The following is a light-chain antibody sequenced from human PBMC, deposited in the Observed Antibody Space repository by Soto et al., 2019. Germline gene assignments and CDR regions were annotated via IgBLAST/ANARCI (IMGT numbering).Light chain of an antibody. CDR1: SSDVGSYNL. V-gene: IGLV2-23*01. Sequence: QSVLTQPASVSGSPGQSIAISCTGTSSDVGSYNLVSWYQQHPGKAPKLMIYEDTKRPSGVSNRFSGSKSGDTASLTISGLQAEDEADDYCCSYAGTSTGVFGGGTQLTVL. CDR3: CSYAGTSTGV. CDR2: EDT. J-gene: IGLJ2*01.